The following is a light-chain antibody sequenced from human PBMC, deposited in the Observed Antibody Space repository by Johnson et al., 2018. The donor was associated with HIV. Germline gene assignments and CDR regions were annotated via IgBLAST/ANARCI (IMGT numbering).Light chain of an antibody. V-gene: IGLV1-51*02. CDR1: SSNIGNNY. CDR2: ENN. Sequence: LTQPPSVSAAPGQKVTLSCSGSSSNIGNNYVSWYQQLPGTAPKLLIYENNKRPSGIPDRFSGSKSGTSATLGITGLQTGDEADYYCGTWDSSLSAYVFGTVTKVTVL. CDR3: GTWDSSLSAYV. J-gene: IGLJ1*01.